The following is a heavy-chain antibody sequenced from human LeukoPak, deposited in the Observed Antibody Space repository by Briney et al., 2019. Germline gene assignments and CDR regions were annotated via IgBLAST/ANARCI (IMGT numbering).Heavy chain of an antibody. Sequence: SETLSLTCTVFGGSISSYYWSWIRQPPGKGLEWIGYIYYSGSTDSNPSLKSRVTISVDTSKNQFSLKLRSVTAADTAVYYCARRPRNDILTGTPFGYWGQGILVTVSS. J-gene: IGHJ4*02. CDR3: ARRPRNDILTGTPFGY. CDR1: GGSISSYY. D-gene: IGHD3-9*01. CDR2: IYYSGST. V-gene: IGHV4-59*01.